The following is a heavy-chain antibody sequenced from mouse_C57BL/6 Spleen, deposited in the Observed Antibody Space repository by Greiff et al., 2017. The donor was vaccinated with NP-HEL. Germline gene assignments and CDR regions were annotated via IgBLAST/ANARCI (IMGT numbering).Heavy chain of an antibody. J-gene: IGHJ2*01. V-gene: IGHV1-64*01. CDR2: IHPNIGIT. CDR1: GYTFTSYW. CDR3: ARWGTAQASDY. Sequence: VPLQQSVAELVKPGASVQLSCKASGYTFTSYWMHWVQQRPGQGLEWIGMIHPNIGITNYNEKFKSQATILVDKSSSTAYMQLSSLTSEDSAVYYCARWGTAQASDYWGQGTTLTVSS. D-gene: IGHD3-2*02.